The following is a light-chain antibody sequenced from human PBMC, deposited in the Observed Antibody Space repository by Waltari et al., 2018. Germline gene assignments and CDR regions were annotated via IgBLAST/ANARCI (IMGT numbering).Light chain of an antibody. CDR1: QSINNY. J-gene: IGKJ4*01. CDR2: GAF. V-gene: IGKV1-39*01. Sequence: IQMTQSPSSRSASVGYSVTITCRASQSINNYLNWYQHKPGKAPKLLIYGAFNLQTGVPSRFSGRRSGTDLTLTIYSLQPEDFATYYCQQSYRSPHTFGGGTKVEIK. CDR3: QQSYRSPHT.